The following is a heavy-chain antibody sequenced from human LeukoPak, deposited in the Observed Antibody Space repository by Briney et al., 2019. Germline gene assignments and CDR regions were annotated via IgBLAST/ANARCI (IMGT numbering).Heavy chain of an antibody. CDR2: IRYDGINE. Sequence: PGRSLRLSCAASGFTFSSYAMHWVRQAPGKGLDWVAYIRYDGINEYYADSVKGRFTISRDLSKNTLFLQMNSLRPEDTAVYYCSKDRGVFGVAYSLDYWGQGTLVTVSS. D-gene: IGHD3-3*01. CDR1: GFTFSSYA. V-gene: IGHV3-30*04. J-gene: IGHJ4*02. CDR3: SKDRGVFGVAYSLDY.